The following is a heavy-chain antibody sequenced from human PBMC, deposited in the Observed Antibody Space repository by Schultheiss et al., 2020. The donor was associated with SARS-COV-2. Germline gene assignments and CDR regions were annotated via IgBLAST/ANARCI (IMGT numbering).Heavy chain of an antibody. CDR3: ARGDGSSTPYHFDY. Sequence: SETLSLTCTVSGGSISSGGYSWSWIRQHPGKGLEWIGVIYYTGDTYYNPSLKSLLSISVDTSKNQFSLNLRSVTAADTAVYFCARGDGSSTPYHFDYWGQGTLVTVSS. D-gene: IGHD2-2*01. CDR2: IYYTGDT. J-gene: IGHJ4*02. V-gene: IGHV4-31*01. CDR1: GGSISSGGYS.